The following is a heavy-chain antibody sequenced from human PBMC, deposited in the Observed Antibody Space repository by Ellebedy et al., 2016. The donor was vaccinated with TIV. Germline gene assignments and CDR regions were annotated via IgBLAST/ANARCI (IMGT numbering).Heavy chain of an antibody. J-gene: IGHJ4*02. D-gene: IGHD6-19*01. Sequence: GESLKISCAASGFTLSSYAMSWVRQAPGKGLEWVASITPGGASIYYADSVKGRFTVSRDNSKDTLYLQMHSLRADDTAVYYCAKRVVPVAGTLSHPSFDYWGQGTLVSVSS. CDR1: GFTLSSYA. V-gene: IGHV3-23*01. CDR3: AKRVVPVAGTLSHPSFDY. CDR2: ITPGGASI.